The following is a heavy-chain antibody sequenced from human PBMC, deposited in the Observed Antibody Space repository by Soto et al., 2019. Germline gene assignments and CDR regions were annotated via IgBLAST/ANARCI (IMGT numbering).Heavy chain of an antibody. CDR1: GYTFTSYA. V-gene: IGHV1-3*01. J-gene: IGHJ5*02. CDR3: ARSPGYCSGGSCSWFDP. D-gene: IGHD2-15*01. Sequence: ASVKVSCKASGYTFTSYAMHWVRQAPGQRLECMGWINAGNGNTKYSQKFQGRVTITRDTSASTAYMELSSLRSEDTAVYYCARSPGYCSGGSCSWFDPWGEGTLVTVSS. CDR2: INAGNGNT.